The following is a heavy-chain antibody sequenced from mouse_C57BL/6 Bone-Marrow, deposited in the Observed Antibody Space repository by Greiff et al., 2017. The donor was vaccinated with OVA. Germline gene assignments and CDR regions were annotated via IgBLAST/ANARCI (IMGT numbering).Heavy chain of an antibody. Sequence: QVQLQQSGAELVRPGASVTLSCKASGYTFTDYEMHWVKQTPVNGLEWIGAIDPETGGTAYNQKFKGKAILTADKSSSTAYMELRSLTSEDSAVYYCTRGGDMDYYVSSYVWYYDVWGTGTTVTFSS. J-gene: IGHJ1*03. V-gene: IGHV1-15*01. CDR3: TRGGDMDYYVSSYVWYYDV. D-gene: IGHD1-1*01. CDR2: IDPETGGT. CDR1: GYTFTDYE.